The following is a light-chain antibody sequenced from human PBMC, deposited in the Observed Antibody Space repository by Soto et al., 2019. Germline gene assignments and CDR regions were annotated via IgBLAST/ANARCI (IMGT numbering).Light chain of an antibody. CDR3: QQYGRSPYT. J-gene: IGKJ2*01. Sequence: EIVLTQSPGTLSLSPGERATLSCRASQSVSSGYLAWYQQKPGQAPRLLIHDAANRAIGIPDRFSGSGSGTDFTLTISRLDPEDFAVYYCQQYGRSPYTFGQGTKLEIK. V-gene: IGKV3-20*01. CDR2: DAA. CDR1: QSVSSGY.